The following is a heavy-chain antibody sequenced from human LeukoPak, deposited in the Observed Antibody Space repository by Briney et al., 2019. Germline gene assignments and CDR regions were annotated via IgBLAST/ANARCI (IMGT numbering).Heavy chain of an antibody. V-gene: IGHV3-23*01. CDR3: ARDRPNYHESNGHYYDRDGDH. J-gene: IGHJ5*02. D-gene: IGHD3-22*01. CDR1: GFTFSIYA. Sequence: QPGGSLRLSCAASGFTFSIYAMSWVRLAPGKGLQWVASMCGSAGCTFYADSVEGRFTISRDNSKNILYLEMNSLRAEDTAIYSCARDRPNYHESNGHYYDRDGDHWGQGTPVTVSS. CDR2: MCGSAGCT.